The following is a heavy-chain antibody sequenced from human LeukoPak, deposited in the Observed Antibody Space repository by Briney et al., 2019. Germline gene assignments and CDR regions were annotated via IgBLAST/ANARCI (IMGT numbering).Heavy chain of an antibody. V-gene: IGHV4-34*01. CDR3: ARGRLGCYGSGSYHKGFDP. J-gene: IGHJ5*02. CDR1: GGSFSGYY. CDR2: VNHSGST. D-gene: IGHD3-10*01. Sequence: SETLSLTCAVYGGSFSGYYWSWIRQPPGKGLEWIGEVNHSGSTNYNPSLKSRVTISVDTSKNQFSLKLSSVTAADTAVYYCARGRLGCYGSGSYHKGFDPWGQGTLVTVSS.